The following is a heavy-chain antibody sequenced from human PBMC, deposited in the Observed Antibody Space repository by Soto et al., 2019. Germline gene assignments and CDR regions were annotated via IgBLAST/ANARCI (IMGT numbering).Heavy chain of an antibody. CDR1: GFTLRIHS. J-gene: IGHJ4*02. V-gene: IGHV3-48*02. Sequence: LRLSLAAPGFTLRIHSLYWHLQATGKGLEWVSYISSSSSTIYYADSVKGRFTISRDNAKNSLYLQMNSPRDEDTAVYYCARSMVRGVIPLLDYWGQGTLVTVSS. D-gene: IGHD3-10*01. CDR2: ISSSSSTI. CDR3: ARSMVRGVIPLLDY.